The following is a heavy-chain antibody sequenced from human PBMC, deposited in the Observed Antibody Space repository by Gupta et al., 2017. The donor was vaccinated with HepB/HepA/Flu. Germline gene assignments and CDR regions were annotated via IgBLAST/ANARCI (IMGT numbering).Heavy chain of an antibody. D-gene: IGHD1-7*01. CDR3: ARRPTGTTYYFDY. CDR2: INHSGRT. Sequence: QVQLQQWGAGLLKPSETLSLTCAVYGGSFSGYYWSWLRQPPGKGLEWIGEINHSGRTNYNPSLKSRVTIAVDTYKNQFSRKLSSVTAADTAVYYCARRPTGTTYYFDYWGQGTLVTVSS. J-gene: IGHJ4*02. CDR1: GGSFSGYY. V-gene: IGHV4-34*01.